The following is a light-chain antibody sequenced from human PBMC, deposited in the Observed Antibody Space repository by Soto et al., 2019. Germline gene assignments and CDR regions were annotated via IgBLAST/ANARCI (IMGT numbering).Light chain of an antibody. CDR3: SSYTSSSTLGV. J-gene: IGLJ2*01. CDR1: SSDVGGYNY. CDR2: DVS. V-gene: IGLV2-14*01. Sequence: QSALTQPASVSGSPGQSITISCTGTSSDVGGYNYVSWYQQHPGKAPKLMIYDVSNRPSGVSNRFSSSKSGNTASLTISGLQAEDEADYYCSSYTSSSTLGVFGGGTKLTVL.